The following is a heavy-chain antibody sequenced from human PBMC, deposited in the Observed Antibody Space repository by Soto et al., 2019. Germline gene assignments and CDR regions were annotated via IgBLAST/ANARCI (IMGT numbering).Heavy chain of an antibody. J-gene: IGHJ3*01. CDR1: GFTFSSYS. Sequence: GGSLRLSCAASGFTFSSYSMNWVRQAPGKGLELVSSISSSTASTYYADSVKGRFTISRDNSKNTLNLQMNSLRAEDTAVYYCAKDSIDHNGIYDPFDFWGQGTTVTVSS. V-gene: IGHV3-23*01. CDR2: ISSSTAST. CDR3: AKDSIDHNGIYDPFDF. D-gene: IGHD3-3*02.